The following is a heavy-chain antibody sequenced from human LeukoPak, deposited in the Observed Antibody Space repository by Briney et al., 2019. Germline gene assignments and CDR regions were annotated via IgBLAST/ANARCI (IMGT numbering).Heavy chain of an antibody. D-gene: IGHD1-1*01. CDR1: GFTFSDYY. CDR3: ARVGIALTSPFDY. V-gene: IGHV3-11*01. Sequence: PGGSLRLSCLASGFTFSDYYMSWVRQAPGKGLEWISYMSCRGYPTYYAESVKGRFTISRDNAKNTLYLQMHNLRADDTAVYFCARVGIALTSPFDYWGLGTLVAVSS. J-gene: IGHJ4*02. CDR2: MSCRGYPT.